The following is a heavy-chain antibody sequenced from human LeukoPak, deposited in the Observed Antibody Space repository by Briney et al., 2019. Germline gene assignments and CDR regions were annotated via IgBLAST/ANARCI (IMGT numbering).Heavy chain of an antibody. CDR3: ARDGYCSGGSCYSLDY. D-gene: IGHD2-15*01. J-gene: IGHJ4*02. Sequence: SVKVSCKASGGTFSSYAISWVRQAPGQGLEWTGRIIPIFGTANYAQKFQGRVTITTDESTSTAYMELSSLRSEDTAVYYCARDGYCSGGSCYSLDYWGQGTLVTVSS. V-gene: IGHV1-69*05. CDR2: IIPIFGTA. CDR1: GGTFSSYA.